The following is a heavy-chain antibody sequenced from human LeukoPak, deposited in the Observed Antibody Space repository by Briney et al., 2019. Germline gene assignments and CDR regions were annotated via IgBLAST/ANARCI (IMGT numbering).Heavy chain of an antibody. CDR3: ASLYDSSAYFYCDY. J-gene: IGHJ4*02. Sequence: GESLHISGKGSGYTFTSYWIGWVRQMPGKGLEWMGIIYPGDSDTRYSPSFQGQVTISADKSISTAYLQWSSLKASDTAMYYCASLYDSSAYFYCDYWGQGTLVTVSS. CDR2: IYPGDSDT. V-gene: IGHV5-51*01. D-gene: IGHD3-22*01. CDR1: GYTFTSYW.